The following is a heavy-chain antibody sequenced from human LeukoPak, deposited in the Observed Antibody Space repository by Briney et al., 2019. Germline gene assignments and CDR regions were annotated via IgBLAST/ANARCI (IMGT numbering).Heavy chain of an antibody. J-gene: IGHJ4*02. CDR1: GYTFTGYY. D-gene: IGHD4-11*01. CDR2: INPNSGGT. CDR3: ARDAARGGITVTTEY. Sequence: ASVTVSCKASGYTFTGYYIHWVRQAPGQGLEWMGWINPNSGGTNYAQRFQGRVTMTRDTSISTAYMELSRLRSDDTAVYYCARDAARGGITVTTEYWGQGTLVTVSS. V-gene: IGHV1-2*02.